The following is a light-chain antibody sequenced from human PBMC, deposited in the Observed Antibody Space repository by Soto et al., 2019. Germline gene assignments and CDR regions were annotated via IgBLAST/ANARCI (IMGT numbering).Light chain of an antibody. V-gene: IGKV1-6*01. CDR3: LQARNYPRT. Sequence: AIQMTQSPSSLSASVGDRVTITCRASQDIRNELGWYQQRPGKAPKALIYGASNLQSGVPSRFSGSGFGTDFTLTISSLQPEDFATYYCLQARNYPRTFGQGTKVESK. CDR1: QDIRNE. J-gene: IGKJ1*01. CDR2: GAS.